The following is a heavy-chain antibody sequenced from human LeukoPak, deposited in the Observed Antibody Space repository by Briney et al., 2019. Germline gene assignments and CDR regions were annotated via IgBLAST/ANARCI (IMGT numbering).Heavy chain of an antibody. Sequence: SETLSLTCTVSGGSISDYYWGWIRQPPGKELEGIGYIYFSGNTNYNPSLKSRVTMSVDTSKNQFALSLSSVTVADTAVYYCARRKSGTYGSWIDYWGQGTVVAVSS. CDR1: GGSISDYY. CDR2: IYFSGNT. D-gene: IGHD1-26*01. CDR3: ARRKSGTYGSWIDY. V-gene: IGHV4-59*08. J-gene: IGHJ4*02.